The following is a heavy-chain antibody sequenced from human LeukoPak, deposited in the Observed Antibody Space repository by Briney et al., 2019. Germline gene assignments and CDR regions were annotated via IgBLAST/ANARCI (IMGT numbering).Heavy chain of an antibody. Sequence: KPGESLKISCKGSGYSFTSYWIGWVRQMPGKGLEWIGIIYPGDSDTRYSPSFQGQVTISADKSISTAYLQWSSLKASDTAMYYCAGHQSPGYYYYYTYVWGKGTTVTVSS. CDR2: IYPGDSDT. J-gene: IGHJ6*03. CDR3: AGHQSPGYYYYYTYV. V-gene: IGHV5-51*01. D-gene: IGHD3-10*01. CDR1: GYSFTSYW.